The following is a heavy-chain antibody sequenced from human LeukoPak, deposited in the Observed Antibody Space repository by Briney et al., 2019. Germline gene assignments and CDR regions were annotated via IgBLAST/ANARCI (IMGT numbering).Heavy chain of an antibody. CDR1: GFTFSSYG. Sequence: GRSLRLSCAASGFTFSSYGMHWVRQAPGKGLEWVAVIWYDGSNKYYADSVKGRFTISRDNAKNSLYLQMNSLRAEDTAVYYCAREQSTVVKAGSFDYWGQGTLVTVSS. D-gene: IGHD4-23*01. V-gene: IGHV3-33*01. CDR3: AREQSTVVKAGSFDY. CDR2: IWYDGSNK. J-gene: IGHJ4*02.